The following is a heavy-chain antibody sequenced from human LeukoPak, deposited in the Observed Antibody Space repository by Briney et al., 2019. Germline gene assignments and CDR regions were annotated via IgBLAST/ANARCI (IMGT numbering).Heavy chain of an antibody. J-gene: IGHJ4*02. CDR1: GYTFGSYW. CDR2: IYPGDSNS. D-gene: IGHD4-17*01. V-gene: IGHV5-51*01. Sequence: GESLKISCKGSGYTFGSYWIGWVRQMPGKGLEWMGCIYPGDSNSRYSPSVQGQVTFSADTSIDTAYLQWSSLKASDTAMYYCATIYGDYSGYWGQGTLVTVSS. CDR3: ATIYGDYSGY.